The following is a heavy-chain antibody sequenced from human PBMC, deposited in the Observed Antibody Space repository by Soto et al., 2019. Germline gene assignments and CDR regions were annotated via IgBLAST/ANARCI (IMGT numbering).Heavy chain of an antibody. CDR1: GGSVSSANYY. D-gene: IGHD1-26*01. Sequence: SETLSLTCTVSGGSVSSANYYWGWIRQPPGKGLEWIGSIYYSGNTNYNPSLNSRVTISVDTSKNQFSLRLSSVTAADTAVYYCARVSGSYYHVYYFDYWGQGTLVTVS. CDR3: ARVSGSYYHVYYFDY. J-gene: IGHJ4*02. V-gene: IGHV4-61*01. CDR2: IYYSGNT.